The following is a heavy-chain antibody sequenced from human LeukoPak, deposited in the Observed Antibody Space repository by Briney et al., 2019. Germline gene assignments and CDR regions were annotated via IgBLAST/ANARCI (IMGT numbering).Heavy chain of an antibody. CDR3: ARDYYDSSGYLIPFDY. J-gene: IGHJ4*02. CDR2: INSDGSST. D-gene: IGHD3-22*01. V-gene: IGHV3-74*01. Sequence: GGSLRLSCAASGFTFSSYWMHWVRQAPGKGLVWVSRINSDGSSTSYADSVKGRFTISRDNAKNTLYLQMNSLRAEDTAVYYCARDYYDSSGYLIPFDYWGQGTLVTVSS. CDR1: GFTFSSYW.